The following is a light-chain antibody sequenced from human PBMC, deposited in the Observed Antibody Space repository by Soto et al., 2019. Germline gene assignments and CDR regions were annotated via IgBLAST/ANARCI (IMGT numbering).Light chain of an antibody. CDR3: QQYGSSLRT. Sequence: EIVLTKSPGTLSLSPGGRATLSCRASQSVRSSYLAWYQQKPGQAPRLLIYGAASRATGIPDRFSGSGSGTDFTLTISRLEPEDFAVYYCQQYGSSLRTFGQGTKVDIK. V-gene: IGKV3-20*01. CDR2: GAA. J-gene: IGKJ1*01. CDR1: QSVRSSY.